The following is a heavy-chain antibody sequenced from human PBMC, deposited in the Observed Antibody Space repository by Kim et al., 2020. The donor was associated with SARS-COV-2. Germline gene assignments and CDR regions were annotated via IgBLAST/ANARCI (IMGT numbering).Heavy chain of an antibody. J-gene: IGHJ4*02. CDR3: TGDYGY. D-gene: IGHD4-17*01. V-gene: IGHV3-30*04. CDR1: GFTFSSYA. Sequence: GGSLRLSCAASGFTFSSYAMHWVRQAPGKGLEWVAVISYDGSNKYYADSVKGRFTISRDNSKNTLYLQMNSLRAEDTAVYYCTGDYGYWGQGTLVTVSS. CDR2: ISYDGSNK.